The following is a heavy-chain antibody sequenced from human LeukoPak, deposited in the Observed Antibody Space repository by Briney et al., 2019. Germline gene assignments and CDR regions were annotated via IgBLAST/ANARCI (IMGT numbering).Heavy chain of an antibody. D-gene: IGHD1-20*01. V-gene: IGHV3-33*01. CDR1: GFTFSSYG. J-gene: IGHJ4*02. CDR3: ARDRITGTLDY. Sequence: GGSLRLSCAASGFTFSSYGMHWVRQAPGKGLEWVAVIWYDGSNKYYADSVKGRFTISRDNSKNTLYLQMNNLRAEDTAVYYCARDRITGTLDYWGQGTLVTVSS. CDR2: IWYDGSNK.